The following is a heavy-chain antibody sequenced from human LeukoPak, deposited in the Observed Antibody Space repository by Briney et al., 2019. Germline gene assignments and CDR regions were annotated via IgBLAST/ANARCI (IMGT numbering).Heavy chain of an antibody. CDR3: ARRDLVPAAGSDY. CDR2: INPNSGGT. J-gene: IGHJ4*02. V-gene: IGHV1-2*02. Sequence: ASVKVSCKASGYTFTGYYMHWVRQAPGQGLEWMGWINPNSGGTNYAQKFQGRVTMTRDTSISTAYMELSRLRSDDTAVYYCARRDLVPAAGSDYWGQGTLVTVSS. CDR1: GYTFTGYY. D-gene: IGHD2-2*01.